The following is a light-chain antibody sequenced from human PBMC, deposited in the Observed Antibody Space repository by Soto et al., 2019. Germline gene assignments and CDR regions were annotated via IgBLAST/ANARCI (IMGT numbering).Light chain of an antibody. Sequence: QSVLTQPPSASGSPGQSITISCTGTSSDVGGYKYVSWYQQHPGKVPKLMIYEVSKRPSGVPDRFSGSKSGNTASLTVPGLQYEYEADYYCSSYAYSNTDYVFGTGTKVTVL. CDR2: EVS. V-gene: IGLV2-8*01. CDR1: SSDVGGYKY. J-gene: IGLJ1*01. CDR3: SSYAYSNTDYV.